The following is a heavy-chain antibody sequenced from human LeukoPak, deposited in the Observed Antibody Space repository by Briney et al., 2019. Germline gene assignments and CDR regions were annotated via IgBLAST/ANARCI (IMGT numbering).Heavy chain of an antibody. D-gene: IGHD2-2*02. V-gene: IGHV4-61*02. Sequence: KASETLSLTCTVSGGSISSGDYYWSWIRQPPGKGLEWIGRIYTSGSTNYNPSLKSRVTISVDTSKNRFSLKLSSVTAADTAVYYCARDIGYQLLYRDRVDAFDIWGQGTMVTVSS. CDR2: IYTSGST. J-gene: IGHJ3*02. CDR3: ARDIGYQLLYRDRVDAFDI. CDR1: GGSISSGDYY.